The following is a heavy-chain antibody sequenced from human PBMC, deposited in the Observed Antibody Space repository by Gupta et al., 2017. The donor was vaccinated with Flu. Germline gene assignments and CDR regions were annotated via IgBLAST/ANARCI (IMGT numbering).Heavy chain of an antibody. CDR2: IYYSGNT. CDR3: ARQSCSTTCYYYYNYYMDV. D-gene: IGHD2-2*01. CDR1: GGSIRSYDHY. V-gene: IGHV4-39*01. Sequence: HLQLQESGPGLVKPSETLSLTCTVSGGSIRSYDHYWGWIRQPPGKGLEWIGTIYYSGNTYYNPSLESRAAMSVDTSRNQFSLKLKSVTAADTAVYFCARQSCSTTCYYYYNYYMDVWGKGTTVSVSS. J-gene: IGHJ6*03.